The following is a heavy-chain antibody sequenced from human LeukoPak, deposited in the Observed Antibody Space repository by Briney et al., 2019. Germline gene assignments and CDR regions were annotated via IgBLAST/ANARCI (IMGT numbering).Heavy chain of an antibody. D-gene: IGHD3-3*01. Sequence: SETLSLTCSVYGGSFSNYYWSWIRQPPGKGLEWIGSISNRGRTLYSPSLKSRVTMSVDTSKNQFSLKLSSVTAADTAVYYCARVNYDFWSGYSKTFDPWGQGTLVTVSS. V-gene: IGHV4-34*01. J-gene: IGHJ5*02. CDR2: ISNRGRT. CDR1: GGSFSNYY. CDR3: ARVNYDFWSGYSKTFDP.